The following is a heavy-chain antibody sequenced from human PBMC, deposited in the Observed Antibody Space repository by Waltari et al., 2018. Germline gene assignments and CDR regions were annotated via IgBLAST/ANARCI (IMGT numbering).Heavy chain of an antibody. CDR2: ISSSSSTI. V-gene: IGHV3-48*01. CDR1: GFTFNRYI. J-gene: IGHJ1*01. D-gene: IGHD4-4*01. CDR3: ARDSNKKYFQH. Sequence: EVQLVESGGGLVQPGGSLRLSCAASGFTFNRYIMNWVGQAPGKGLEWVSYISSSSSTIYYADSVKGRFTISRDNAKNSLYLQMNSLRAEDTAVYYCARDSNKKYFQHWGQGTLVTVSS.